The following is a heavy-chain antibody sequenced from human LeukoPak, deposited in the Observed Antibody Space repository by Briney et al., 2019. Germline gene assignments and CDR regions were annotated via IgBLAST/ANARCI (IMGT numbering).Heavy chain of an antibody. D-gene: IGHD4-11*01. J-gene: IGHJ5*02. V-gene: IGHV4-4*07. CDR2: IYTSGST. Sequence: SETLSLTCTVSGGSISSYYWSWIRQPAGKGLESIGRIYTSGSTNYNPSLKSRVTMSVDTSKNQFSLKLSSVTAADTAVYYCARDGFYSNYDLDNWFDPWGQGTLVTVSS. CDR3: ARDGFYSNYDLDNWFDP. CDR1: GGSISSYY.